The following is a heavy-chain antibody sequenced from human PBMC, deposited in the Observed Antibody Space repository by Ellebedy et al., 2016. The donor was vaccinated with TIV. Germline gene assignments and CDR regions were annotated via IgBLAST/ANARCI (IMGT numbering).Heavy chain of an antibody. CDR1: GYTFTSYG. V-gene: IGHV1-18*01. D-gene: IGHD6-19*01. J-gene: IGHJ4*02. CDR2: ISAYNGNT. Sequence: ASVKVSCXASGYTFTSYGISWVRQAPGQGLEWMGWISAYNGNTNYVQKFQGRVTMTTDTSTSTAYMELRSLRSDGTAVYFCARDNAYSSGYYPDYWGQGTLVTVSS. CDR3: ARDNAYSSGYYPDY.